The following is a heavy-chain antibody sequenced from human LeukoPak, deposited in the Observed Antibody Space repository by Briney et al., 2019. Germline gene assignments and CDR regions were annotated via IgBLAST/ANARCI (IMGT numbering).Heavy chain of an antibody. J-gene: IGHJ4*02. CDR2: IVWNSGSI. CDR1: GFTFDDYA. V-gene: IGHV3-9*01. D-gene: IGHD6-13*01. Sequence: GGSLGLSCAASGFTFDDYAMHWVRQAPGKGLEWVSGIVWNSGSIDYADSVKGRFTISRDNAKSSLYLQMNSLRDEDTAFYYCAKDVGYSSTFTFEYWGQGTLVTVSS. CDR3: AKDVGYSSTFTFEY.